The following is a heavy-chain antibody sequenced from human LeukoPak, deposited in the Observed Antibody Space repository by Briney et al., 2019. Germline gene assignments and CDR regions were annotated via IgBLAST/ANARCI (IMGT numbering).Heavy chain of an antibody. CDR1: GFTFSSYA. J-gene: IGHJ4*02. CDR2: ISYDGSNK. D-gene: IGHD6-19*01. V-gene: IGHV3-30-3*01. Sequence: GGSLRLSCAASGFTFSSYAMHWVRQAPGKGLEWVAVISYDGSNKYYADSVKGRFTISRDNSKYTLYLQMNSLRAEDTAVYYCAKDSVAGYFDYWGQGTLVTVSS. CDR3: AKDSVAGYFDY.